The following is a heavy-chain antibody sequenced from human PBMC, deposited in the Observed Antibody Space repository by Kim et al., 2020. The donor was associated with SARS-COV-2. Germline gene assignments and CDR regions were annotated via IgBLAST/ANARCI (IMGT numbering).Heavy chain of an antibody. V-gene: IGHV3-48*02. D-gene: IGHD1-26*01. CDR3: ATPFSGTYGY. J-gene: IGHJ4*02. Sequence: ISYADSVKGRFTISRDKAKTSLYLQMNRLRDEDTAVYYCATPFSGTYGYWGQGTLVIVSS. CDR2: I.